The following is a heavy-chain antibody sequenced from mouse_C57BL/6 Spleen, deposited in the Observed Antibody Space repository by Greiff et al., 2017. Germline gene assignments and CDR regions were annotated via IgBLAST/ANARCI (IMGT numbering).Heavy chain of an antibody. CDR3: ARSHYGSSPFAY. J-gene: IGHJ3*01. CDR1: GYTFTSYW. D-gene: IGHD1-1*01. CDR2: IDPSDSET. V-gene: IGHV1-52*01. Sequence: QVQLKQPGAELVRPGSSVKLSCKASGYTFTSYWMHWVKQRPIQGLEWIGNIDPSDSETHYNQKFKDKATLTVDKSSSTAYMQLSSLTSEDSAVYYCARSHYGSSPFAYWGQGTLVTVSA.